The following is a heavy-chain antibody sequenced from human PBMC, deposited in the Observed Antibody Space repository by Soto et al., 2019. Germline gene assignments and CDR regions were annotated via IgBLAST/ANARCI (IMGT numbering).Heavy chain of an antibody. CDR1: GGSFSGYY. D-gene: IGHD6-19*01. V-gene: IGHV4-34*01. J-gene: IGHJ6*02. CDR3: ARTIAVAGRGYYYYYGMDV. Sequence: SETVSLTCAVYGGSFSGYYWSWIRQPPGKGLEWIGEINHSGSTNYNPSLKSRVTISVDTSKNQFSLKLSSVTAADTAVYYCARTIAVAGRGYYYYYGMDVWGQGTTVTVSS. CDR2: INHSGST.